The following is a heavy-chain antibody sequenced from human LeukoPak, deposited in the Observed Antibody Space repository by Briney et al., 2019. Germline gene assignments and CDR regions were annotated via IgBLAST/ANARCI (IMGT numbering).Heavy chain of an antibody. CDR2: ISGSGGST. V-gene: IGHV3-23*01. CDR1: GFTFSSYA. CDR3: ARDRASYDFWSGYNYMDV. D-gene: IGHD3-3*01. J-gene: IGHJ6*03. Sequence: GGSLRLSCAASGFTFSSYAMSWVRQAPGKGLEWVSAISGSGGSTYYADSVKGRFTISRDNSKNTLYLQMNSLRAEDTAVYYCARDRASYDFWSGYNYMDVWGKGTTVTASS.